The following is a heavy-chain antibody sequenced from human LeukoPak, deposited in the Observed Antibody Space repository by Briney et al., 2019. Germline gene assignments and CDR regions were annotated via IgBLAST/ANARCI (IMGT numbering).Heavy chain of an antibody. V-gene: IGHV4-59*01. CDR3: ARGQYSGSCFDN. Sequence: PSETLSLTCTVSGGSISNYLWSWIRQPPGKGLEWIGYIYYSGSTNYNPSPKSRVTILVDTSKNQFSLKVSSVTAADTAVYYCARGQYSGSCFDNWGQGSLVTVSS. CDR1: GGSISNYL. D-gene: IGHD1-26*01. J-gene: IGHJ4*02. CDR2: IYYSGST.